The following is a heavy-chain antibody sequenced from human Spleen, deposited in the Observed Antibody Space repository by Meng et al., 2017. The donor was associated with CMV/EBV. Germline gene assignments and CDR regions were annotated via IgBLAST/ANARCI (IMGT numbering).Heavy chain of an antibody. CDR3: ARGSLIVEPAAIVYWFDP. J-gene: IGHJ5*02. Sequence: SFSDYSWTWIRQPPGKGLEWIGEINHGGNSNYNPSLESRLTMSVDTSKNQFSLKLSSVTAADTAVYYCARGSLIVEPAAIVYWFDPWGQGNLVTVSS. CDR2: INHGGNS. CDR1: SFSDYS. V-gene: IGHV4-34*01. D-gene: IGHD2-2*02.